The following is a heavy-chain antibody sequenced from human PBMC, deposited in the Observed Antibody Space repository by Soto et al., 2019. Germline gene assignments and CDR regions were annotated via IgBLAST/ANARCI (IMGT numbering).Heavy chain of an antibody. J-gene: IGHJ6*02. Sequence: QVQLVQSGAEVKKPGASVKVSCKASGYTFTSYDINWVRQATGQGREWMGWMNPNSGNTGYAQKIQGRVTMNRNNFKSTAYMELSSLRSEDTAVYYCATLRYYDFCSCYFPNGYYYYYYGMDVWGQGTTVTVSS. CDR1: GYTFTSYD. D-gene: IGHD3-3*01. CDR2: MNPNSGNT. CDR3: ATLRYYDFCSCYFPNGYYYYYYGMDV. V-gene: IGHV1-8*01.